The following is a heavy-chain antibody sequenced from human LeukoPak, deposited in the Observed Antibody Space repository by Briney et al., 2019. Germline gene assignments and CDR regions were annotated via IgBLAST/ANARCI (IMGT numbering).Heavy chain of an antibody. CDR1: GGSISSYY. CDR2: IYYSGST. Sequence: KPSETLSLTCTVSGGSISSYYWSWIRQPPGKGLEWIGYIYYSGSTNYNPSLKSRVTISVDTSKNQFSLKLSFVTAADTAVYYCARSYSSSWYVPGYYYYYMDVWGKGTTVTVSS. CDR3: ARSYSSSWYVPGYYYYYMDV. J-gene: IGHJ6*03. D-gene: IGHD6-13*01. V-gene: IGHV4-59*01.